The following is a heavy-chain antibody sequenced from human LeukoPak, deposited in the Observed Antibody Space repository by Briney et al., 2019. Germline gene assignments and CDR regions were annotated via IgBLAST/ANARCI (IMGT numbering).Heavy chain of an antibody. CDR1: GFTVSSSY. CDR2: LYSGGYT. V-gene: IGHV3-53*01. Sequence: GGSLRLSCAASGFTVSSSYMSWVRQAPGKGLEWVAVLYSGGYTYYADSVKGRFTISRDTSKNTLNLQMNSLRAEDTALYYCARQVRGDGRGAFEPWGQGTLVTVSS. D-gene: IGHD2-21*02. J-gene: IGHJ5*02. CDR3: ARQVRGDGRGAFEP.